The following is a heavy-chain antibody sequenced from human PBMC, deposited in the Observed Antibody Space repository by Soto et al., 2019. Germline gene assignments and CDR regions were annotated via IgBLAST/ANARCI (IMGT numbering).Heavy chain of an antibody. CDR3: ARDEIVALAD. CDR2: ISSSGTNI. CDR1: GFTFSRYS. Sequence: GGSLRLSFVASGFTFSRYSMSWVRQAPGKGLEWVSNISSSGTNIYCADSVKGRFTVSRDNARNSLYLQMNSLRAEDTAVYYCARDEIVALADWGQGTLVTVSS. D-gene: IGHD5-12*01. V-gene: IGHV3-11*01. J-gene: IGHJ4*02.